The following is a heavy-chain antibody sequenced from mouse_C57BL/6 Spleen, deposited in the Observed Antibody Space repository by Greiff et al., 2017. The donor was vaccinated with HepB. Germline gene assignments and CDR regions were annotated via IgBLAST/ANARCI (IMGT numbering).Heavy chain of an antibody. J-gene: IGHJ1*03. CDR3: APTGAGYFDV. CDR1: GYAFSSSW. CDR2: IYPGDGDT. D-gene: IGHD4-1*02. Sequence: QVQLQQSGPELVKPGASVKISCKASGYAFSSSWMNWVKQGPGKGLEWIGRIYPGDGDTNYNGKFKGKATLTADKSSSTAYMQLSSLTSEDSAVYFCAPTGAGYFDVWGTGTTVTVSS. V-gene: IGHV1-82*01.